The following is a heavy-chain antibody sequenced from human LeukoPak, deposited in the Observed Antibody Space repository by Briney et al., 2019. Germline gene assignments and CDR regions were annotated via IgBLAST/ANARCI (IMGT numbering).Heavy chain of an antibody. Sequence: PGGSLRLSCAASGFTFSTYWMGWVRQTPGKGLEWVANIKPDGGEKYYVDSVKGRFTISRDNTKNSLYLQMNSLRAEDTAVYHCAREGSGHYFYFFDCWGQGTLVTVSS. J-gene: IGHJ4*02. CDR3: AREGSGHYFYFFDC. D-gene: IGHD4-17*01. V-gene: IGHV3-7*01. CDR1: GFTFSTYW. CDR2: IKPDGGEK.